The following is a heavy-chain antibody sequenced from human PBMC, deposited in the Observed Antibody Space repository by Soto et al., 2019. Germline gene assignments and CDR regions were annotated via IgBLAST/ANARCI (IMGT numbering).Heavy chain of an antibody. CDR3: ARGLGYCSSTSCFRGIYNYYYYYLDV. CDR1: GYSFTSYW. CDR2: IYPGDSDT. J-gene: IGHJ6*03. Sequence: PGESLKISCKGSGYSFTSYWIGWVRQMPGKGLEWMGIIYPGDSDTRYSPSFQGQVTISADKSISTAYLQWSSLKASDTAMYYCARGLGYCSSTSCFRGIYNYYYYYLDVWGKGTTVTVSS. D-gene: IGHD2-2*01. V-gene: IGHV5-51*01.